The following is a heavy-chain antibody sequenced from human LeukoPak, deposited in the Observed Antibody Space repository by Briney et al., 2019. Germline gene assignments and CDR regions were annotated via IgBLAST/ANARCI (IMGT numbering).Heavy chain of an antibody. V-gene: IGHV4-39*07. J-gene: IGHJ4*02. Sequence: SETLSLTCTVSGGSISSSSYYWGWIRQPPGKGLEWIGSIYYSGSTYYNPSLKSRVTISVDTSKNQFSLKLSSVTAADTAVYYCARDWGSDAGFDYWGQGTLVTVSS. CDR1: GGSISSSSYY. CDR3: ARDWGSDAGFDY. CDR2: IYYSGST. D-gene: IGHD3-16*01.